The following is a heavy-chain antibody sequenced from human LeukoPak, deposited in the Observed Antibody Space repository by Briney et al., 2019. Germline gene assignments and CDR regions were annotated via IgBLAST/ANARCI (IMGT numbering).Heavy chain of an antibody. J-gene: IGHJ4*02. CDR2: INPNSGGT. Sequence: ASVKVSCKASGYTFTGYYMHWVRQAPGQGLEWMGWINPNSGGTNYAQKFQGRVTMTRDTSISTAYMELSRLRSDDTAVYYCARGSWYNWNYGYYFDYWGQGTLVTVSS. CDR3: ARGSWYNWNYGYYFDY. D-gene: IGHD1-7*01. V-gene: IGHV1-2*02. CDR1: GYTFTGYY.